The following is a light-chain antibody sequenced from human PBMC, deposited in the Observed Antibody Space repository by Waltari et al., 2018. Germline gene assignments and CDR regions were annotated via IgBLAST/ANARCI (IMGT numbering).Light chain of an antibody. V-gene: IGLV2-14*04. CDR1: GYNY. CDR2: DVS. CDR3: CSFTSRSTWV. J-gene: IGLJ3*02. Sequence: GYNYVSWYQQHPGKAPKLLIFDVSYRPSGVSDRFSGSNAGNTASLTISGLQAEDASDYYCCSFTSRSTWVFGGGTKLTVL.